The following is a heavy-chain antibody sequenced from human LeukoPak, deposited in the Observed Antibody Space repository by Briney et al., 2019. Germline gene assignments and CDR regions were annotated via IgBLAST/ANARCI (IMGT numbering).Heavy chain of an antibody. CDR1: GGSINSHY. CDR2: ISYSGRT. J-gene: IGHJ5*02. CDR3: ARDQQYHRPAGWFDP. D-gene: IGHD1-14*01. Sequence: PLETLSLTCIVSGGSINSHYWGWIRQPPGKGLEWIGSISYSGRTYYNPSLESRVTISVDASKNQFSLELNSVTAADTAVYYCARDQQYHRPAGWFDPWGQGTLVTVSS. V-gene: IGHV4-39*01.